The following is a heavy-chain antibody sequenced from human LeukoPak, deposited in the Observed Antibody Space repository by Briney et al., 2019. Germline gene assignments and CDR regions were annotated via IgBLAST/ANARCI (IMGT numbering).Heavy chain of an antibody. V-gene: IGHV3-53*01. J-gene: IGHJ3*02. CDR2: IYSGGST. Sequence: GGSLRLSCAASGYTISSSYMSWVRQAPGKGLEWVSEIYSGGSTYYAASVKGRFSISRDNSKNTVYLQMNSLRVEDTAVYYCARELREHGVFDIWGQGIMVTVSS. D-gene: IGHD1-26*01. CDR1: GYTISSSY. CDR3: ARELREHGVFDI.